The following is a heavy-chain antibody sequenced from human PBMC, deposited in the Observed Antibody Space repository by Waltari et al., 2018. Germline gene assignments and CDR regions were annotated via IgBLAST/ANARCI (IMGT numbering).Heavy chain of an antibody. CDR1: GGSFSGYY. CDR3: SREYYGSGYSYFDY. D-gene: IGHD3-22*01. J-gene: IGHJ4*02. V-gene: IGHV4-59*12. Sequence: QVQLQESGPGLVKPSETLSLTCAVSGGSFSGYYWGWIRQPPGKGLEWIGYISGSSGSNYHNPPLTSLVTRSRDPSKDPFSLKLSSVTAADTAVYYCSREYYGSGYSYFDYWGQGVLVTVSS. CDR2: ISGSSGSN.